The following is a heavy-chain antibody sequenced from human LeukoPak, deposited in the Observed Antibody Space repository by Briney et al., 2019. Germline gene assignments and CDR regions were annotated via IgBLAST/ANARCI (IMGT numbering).Heavy chain of an antibody. CDR1: GFTFSSYA. Sequence: GGSLRLSCAASGFTFSSYAIHWVRQAPGKGLEWVAVISHDARNKYYADSVKGRFTISRDNSKNTLYLQMDSLRVEDTAVYYCAREGIYGLDYRGQGTLVTVSS. D-gene: IGHD3-16*01. J-gene: IGHJ4*02. V-gene: IGHV3-30*04. CDR3: AREGIYGLDY. CDR2: ISHDARNK.